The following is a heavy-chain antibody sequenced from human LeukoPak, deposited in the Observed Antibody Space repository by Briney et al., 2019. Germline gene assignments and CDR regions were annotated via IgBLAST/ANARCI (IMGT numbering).Heavy chain of an antibody. CDR3: ARARGIAVAGRYYYYYYYMDV. V-gene: IGHV3-21*01. CDR2: INSGRTYK. Sequence: PGGSLRLSCAASGFTFNTYSVNWVRQAPGKGLEWVSSINSGRTYKYYADSVKGRFTVSRDNAKNSLYLQMNSLRAEDTAVYYCARARGIAVAGRYYYYYYYMDVWGKGTTVTVSS. D-gene: IGHD6-19*01. J-gene: IGHJ6*03. CDR1: GFTFNTYS.